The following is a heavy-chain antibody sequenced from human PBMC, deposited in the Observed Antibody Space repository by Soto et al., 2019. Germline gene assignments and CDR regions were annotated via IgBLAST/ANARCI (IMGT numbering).Heavy chain of an antibody. CDR2: IYTSGSS. Sequence: QVQLQESGPGQVKPSETLSLTCTVSGDSIRNYFWSWIRQPAGKGLEWIGRIYTSGSSNYNPSLKSRLTMSVDTSKNQVSLNLRSVTAADTAVDYCARDPGTSMIENYYNGMDVWGRGTTVIVSS. D-gene: IGHD3-16*01. CDR3: ARDPGTSMIENYYNGMDV. J-gene: IGHJ6*02. CDR1: GDSIRNYF. V-gene: IGHV4-4*07.